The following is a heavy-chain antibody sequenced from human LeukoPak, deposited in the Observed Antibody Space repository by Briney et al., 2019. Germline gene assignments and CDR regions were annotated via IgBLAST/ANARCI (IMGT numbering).Heavy chain of an antibody. J-gene: IGHJ4*02. D-gene: IGHD6-13*01. V-gene: IGHV4-4*07. Sequence: KPSETLSLTCTVSGGSISSYYWSWTRQPAGKGLEWIGRIYTSGSTNYNPSLKSRVTMSVDTSKNQFSLKLSSVTAADTAVYYCATSGYSSSWPVGYWGQGTLVTVSS. CDR1: GGSISSYY. CDR3: ATSGYSSSWPVGY. CDR2: IYTSGST.